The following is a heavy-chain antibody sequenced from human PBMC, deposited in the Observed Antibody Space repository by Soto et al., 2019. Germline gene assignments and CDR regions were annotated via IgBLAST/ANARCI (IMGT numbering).Heavy chain of an antibody. D-gene: IGHD3-16*01. V-gene: IGHV4-30-2*01. Sequence: SETLSLTCAVSGGSISSGGYSWNWIRQPPGKGLEWIGYIYHSGTTFYNPSLKSRVTISLDRSKNQFSLKLSSMTAADTAVYYCARGQKGFGFFDYWGQGTL. J-gene: IGHJ4*02. CDR1: GGSISSGGYS. CDR2: IYHSGTT. CDR3: ARGQKGFGFFDY.